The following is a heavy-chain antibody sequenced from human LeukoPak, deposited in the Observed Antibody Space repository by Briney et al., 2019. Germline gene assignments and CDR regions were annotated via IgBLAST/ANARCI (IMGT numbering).Heavy chain of an antibody. CDR1: GFTVRSGW. V-gene: IGHV3-15*05. CDR3: TTYNSRDAFDI. J-gene: IGHJ3*02. D-gene: IGHD2/OR15-2a*01. Sequence: KPGGSLRLSCAASGFTVRSGWMSWVRQAPGKGLEWVGRIKSKTDGGTTDYAAPVKGRFTISRDDSKNTLYLQMNSLKTEDTAVYYCTTYNSRDAFDIWGQGTMVTVSP. CDR2: IKSKTDGGTT.